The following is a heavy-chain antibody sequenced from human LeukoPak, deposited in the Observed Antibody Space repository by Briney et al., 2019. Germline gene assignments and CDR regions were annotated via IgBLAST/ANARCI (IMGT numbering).Heavy chain of an antibody. Sequence: ASVKVSCKASGYTFTSYGISWVRQAPGQGLEWMGWISAYNGNTNYAQKLQGRVTMTTDTSTSTAYMELRSLRSDDTAVYYCATAGVLGGWPPYYFDYWGQGTLVTVSS. CDR2: ISAYNGNT. J-gene: IGHJ4*02. V-gene: IGHV1-18*01. D-gene: IGHD6-19*01. CDR3: ATAGVLGGWPPYYFDY. CDR1: GYTFTSYG.